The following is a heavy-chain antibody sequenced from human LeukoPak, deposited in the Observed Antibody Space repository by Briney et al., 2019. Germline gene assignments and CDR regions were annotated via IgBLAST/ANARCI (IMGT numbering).Heavy chain of an antibody. D-gene: IGHD4-11*01. CDR1: GYSISSGYY. J-gene: IGHJ3*02. CDR3: AREYSNMSAFDI. CDR2: INHSGST. V-gene: IGHV4-38-2*02. Sequence: SETLSLTCTVSGYSISSGYYWGWIRQPPGKGLEWIGEINHSGSTNYNPSLKSRVTISVDTSKNQFSLKLSSVTAADTAVYYCAREYSNMSAFDIWGQGTMVTVSS.